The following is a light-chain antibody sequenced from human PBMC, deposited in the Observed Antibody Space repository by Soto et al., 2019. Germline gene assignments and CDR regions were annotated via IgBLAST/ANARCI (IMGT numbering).Light chain of an antibody. CDR1: QSVSSKY. CDR2: GTS. Sequence: DIVLTQSPGTLSLSPGERATLSCRASQSVSSKYLAWYQQKPGQPPRVLIYGTSIRATGIPERFSGGGSGTDFTHPITSLESEDFAVYYCQQYGSSLFTFGPGTKVYFK. V-gene: IGKV3-20*01. CDR3: QQYGSSLFT. J-gene: IGKJ3*01.